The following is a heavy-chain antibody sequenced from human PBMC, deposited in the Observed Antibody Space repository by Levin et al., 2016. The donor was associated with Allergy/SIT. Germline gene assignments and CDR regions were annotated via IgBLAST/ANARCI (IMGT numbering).Heavy chain of an antibody. V-gene: IGHV3-33*01. J-gene: IGHJ1*01. Sequence: GGSLRLSCAASESTFSESGVHWVRQAPGKGLDWVAAISADGYDTYYTRSVKGRFTISRDNAKNTLYLQMNSLRGDDTAIYHCVRGTAVARQYFQSWGQGTLVIVSS. CDR1: ESTFSESG. D-gene: IGHD6-6*01. CDR3: VRGTAVARQYFQS. CDR2: ISADGYDT.